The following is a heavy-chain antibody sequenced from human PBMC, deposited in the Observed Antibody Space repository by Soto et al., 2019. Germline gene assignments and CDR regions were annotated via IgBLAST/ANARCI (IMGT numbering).Heavy chain of an antibody. CDR1: GDSVSSNSAA. D-gene: IGHD4-17*01. V-gene: IGHV6-1*01. CDR3: ARDRDTETNYFYYYAMDV. CDR2: TYYRSKWYN. J-gene: IGHJ6*02. Sequence: PSQTLSLTCVISGDSVSSNSAAWNWIRQSPSRGLEWLGRTYYRSKWYNDYAVSVKSRITINPDTSKNQFSLQLNSVTPEDTAVYYCARDRDTETNYFYYYAMDVWGPGTTVTVSS.